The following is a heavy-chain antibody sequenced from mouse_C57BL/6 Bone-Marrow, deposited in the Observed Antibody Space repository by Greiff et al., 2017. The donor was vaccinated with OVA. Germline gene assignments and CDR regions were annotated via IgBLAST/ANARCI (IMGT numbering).Heavy chain of an antibody. Sequence: QVQLQQPGAELVKPGASVKMSCKASGYTFTSYWITWVKQRPGQGLEWIGDIYPGSGSTNYNEKFKSKATLTVDTSSSTAYMQLSSLTSEDSAVYYCARGDYYGSSYCAMDYWGQGTSVTGSS. J-gene: IGHJ4*01. CDR3: ARGDYYGSSYCAMDY. CDR1: GYTFTSYW. CDR2: IYPGSGST. D-gene: IGHD1-1*01. V-gene: IGHV1-55*01.